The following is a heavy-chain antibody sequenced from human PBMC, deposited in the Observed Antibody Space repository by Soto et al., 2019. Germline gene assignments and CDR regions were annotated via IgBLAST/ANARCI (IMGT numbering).Heavy chain of an antibody. CDR1: GGTFSSYT. J-gene: IGHJ3*02. Sequence: QVQLVQSGAEVKKPGSSVKVSCKASGGTFSSYTISWVRQAPGQGLEWMGRIIPILGIANYAQKFQGRVTITADKSTSTAYMELSSLRSEDTAVYYCARDGDYFHRTPGRGPYNWNDVGRVWNAFDIWGQGTMVTVSS. V-gene: IGHV1-69*08. D-gene: IGHD1-20*01. CDR2: IIPILGIA. CDR3: ARDGDYFHRTPGRGPYNWNDVGRVWNAFDI.